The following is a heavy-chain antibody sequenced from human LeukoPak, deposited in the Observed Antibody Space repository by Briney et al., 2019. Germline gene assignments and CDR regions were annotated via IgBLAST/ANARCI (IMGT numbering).Heavy chain of an antibody. V-gene: IGHV3-33*01. D-gene: IGHD3-22*01. J-gene: IGHJ4*02. CDR2: IWYDGSNK. CDR1: GFTFSSYG. CDR3: ARASYYYDSSGYYDPHFDY. Sequence: GGSLRLSCAASGFTFSSYGMHWVRQAPGRGLEWVAVIWYDGSNKYYADSVKGRFTISRDNSKNTLYLQMNSLRAEDTAVYYCARASYYYDSSGYYDPHFDYWGQGTLVTASS.